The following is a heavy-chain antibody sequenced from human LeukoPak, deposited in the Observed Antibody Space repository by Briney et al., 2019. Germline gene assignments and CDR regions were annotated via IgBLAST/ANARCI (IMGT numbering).Heavy chain of an antibody. CDR3: ARVSSGSSSDHLGY. V-gene: IGHV3-48*03. CDR2: ISSSGSTI. Sequence: GGSLRLSCAASGFNFSSYEMNWVRQAPGKGLEWVSYISSSGSTICYADFVTGRFTISRDNAKNSLYLQMNSLRAEDTAVYYCARVSSGSSSDHLGYWGQGTLVTVSS. D-gene: IGHD6-6*01. CDR1: GFNFSSYE. J-gene: IGHJ4*02.